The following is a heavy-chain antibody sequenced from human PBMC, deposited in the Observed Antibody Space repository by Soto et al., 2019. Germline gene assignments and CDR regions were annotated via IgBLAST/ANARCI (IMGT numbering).Heavy chain of an antibody. CDR2: IFHSGST. Sequence: PSQPISLTCSVFGGSIISGGLYRIWIHQHPEKGLEWIAYIFHSGSTDFNPSLKGRIIISADTSKNQFSLKLTSVTAADTAVYYCVRGGIAGNWFDPWGQGTLVTVSS. J-gene: IGHJ5*02. CDR3: VRGGIAGNWFDP. V-gene: IGHV4-31*03. CDR1: GGSIISGGLY. D-gene: IGHD6-13*01.